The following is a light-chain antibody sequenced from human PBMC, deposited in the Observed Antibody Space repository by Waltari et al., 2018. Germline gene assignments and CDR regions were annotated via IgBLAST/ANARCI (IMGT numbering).Light chain of an antibody. CDR2: KAS. CDR3: QHYVSYSVA. V-gene: IGKV1-5*03. J-gene: IGKJ4*01. CDR1: QSVDTW. Sequence: DIQMTQSPSTLSAFVGDRVTITCRASQSVDTWLAWYQQKPGKAPKPLISKASNLRSGVPSRFSGSGFGTEFTLTISSLQPDDVATYYCQHYVSYSVAFGGGTKVELK.